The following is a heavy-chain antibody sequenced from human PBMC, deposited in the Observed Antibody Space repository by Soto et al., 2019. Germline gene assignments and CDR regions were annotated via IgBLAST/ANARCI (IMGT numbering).Heavy chain of an antibody. V-gene: IGHV4-4*02. D-gene: IGHD5-18*01. CDR3: ARVRFGYSYSELLFDY. J-gene: IGHJ4*02. Sequence: QVQLQESGPGLVKPSGTLSLTCAVSGGSISSSNWWSWVRQPPGKGLEWIGEIYHSGSTNYNPSLTSRVTISVDKSKNQFSLKLSSVTAADTAVYYCARVRFGYSYSELLFDYWGQGTLVTVSS. CDR2: IYHSGST. CDR1: GGSISSSNW.